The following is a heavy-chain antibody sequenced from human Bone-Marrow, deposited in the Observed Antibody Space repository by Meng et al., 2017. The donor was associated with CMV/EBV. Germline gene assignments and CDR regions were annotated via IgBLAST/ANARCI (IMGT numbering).Heavy chain of an antibody. CDR3: ARERELLWFGESDAFDI. J-gene: IGHJ3*02. CDR2: INPNSGGT. Sequence: ASVKVSCKASGYTFTGYYMHWVRQAPGQGLEWMGWINPNSGGTNYAQKFQGRVTMTRDTSISTAYMELSRLRSDDTAVYYCARERELLWFGESDAFDIWGQGTMVTASS. D-gene: IGHD3-10*01. CDR1: GYTFTGYY. V-gene: IGHV1-2*02.